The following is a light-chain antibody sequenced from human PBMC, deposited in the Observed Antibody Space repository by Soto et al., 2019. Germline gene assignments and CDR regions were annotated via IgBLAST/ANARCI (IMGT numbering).Light chain of an antibody. CDR3: QQYNKWPIT. CDR1: QSVNSGH. Sequence: EIVMTQSPATLSVSPGERATLSCRASQSVNSGHLAWYQQKPGLAPRLLIYGASTRATGIPARFSGSGSGTEFTLTISSLQSEDFAVYFCQQYNKWPITFGQGTRLEIK. V-gene: IGKV3-15*01. CDR2: GAS. J-gene: IGKJ5*01.